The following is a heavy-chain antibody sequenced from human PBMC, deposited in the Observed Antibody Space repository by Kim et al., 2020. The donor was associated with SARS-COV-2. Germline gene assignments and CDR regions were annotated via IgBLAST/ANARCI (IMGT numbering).Heavy chain of an antibody. D-gene: IGHD1-26*01. CDR1: GYTFTNNG. CDR2: INAGNGNT. CDR3: ATGSGTYSPDY. Sequence: ASVKVSCKASGYTFTNNGIHWVRQAPGQRLEWMGWINAGNGNTIYSRKFQGRLTITRDTYASTGYMELSSLKSEDTAMYYCATGSGTYSPDYWGQGTLVTVSS. J-gene: IGHJ4*02. V-gene: IGHV1-3*01.